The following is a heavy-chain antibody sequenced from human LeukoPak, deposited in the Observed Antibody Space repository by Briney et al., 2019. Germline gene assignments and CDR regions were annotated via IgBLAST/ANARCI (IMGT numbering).Heavy chain of an antibody. J-gene: IGHJ6*02. CDR1: GGSISSYY. Sequence: SETLSLTCPVSGGSISSYYWSWIRQPAGKGLEWIGRIYTSGSTNYNPSLKSRVTMSVDTSKNQFSLKLSSVTAADTAVYFCARGSGIAVTRDMDVWGQGTTVTVSS. CDR2: IYTSGST. D-gene: IGHD6-19*01. CDR3: ARGSGIAVTRDMDV. V-gene: IGHV4-4*07.